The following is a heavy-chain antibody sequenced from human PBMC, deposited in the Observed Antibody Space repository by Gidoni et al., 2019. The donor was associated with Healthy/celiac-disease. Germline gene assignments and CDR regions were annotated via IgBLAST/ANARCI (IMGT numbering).Heavy chain of an antibody. D-gene: IGHD3-10*01. Sequence: EVQLVESGGGLVQPGRSLRLSCAASGFTFDDYAMHWVRQAPVKGREWVSGISWNSGSIGYADSVKGRFTISRDNAKNSLYLQMNSLRAEDTSLYYCAKDIARLYYGSGNHYYYYGMDVWGQGTTVTVSS. CDR2: ISWNSGSI. V-gene: IGHV3-9*01. CDR3: AKDIARLYYGSGNHYYYYGMDV. J-gene: IGHJ6*02. CDR1: GFTFDDYA.